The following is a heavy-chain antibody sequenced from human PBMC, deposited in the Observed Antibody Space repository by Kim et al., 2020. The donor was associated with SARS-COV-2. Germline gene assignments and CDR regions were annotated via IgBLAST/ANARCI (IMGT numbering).Heavy chain of an antibody. CDR3: ARVPPGYVGFLGWFDP. Sequence: SETLSLTCTVSGGSISSGGYYWSWIRQHPGKGLEWIGYIYYSGSTYYNPSLKSRVTISVDTSKNQFSLKLSSVTAADTAVYYCARVPPGYVGFLGWFDPWGQGTLVTVSS. CDR1: GGSISSGGYY. J-gene: IGHJ5*02. CDR2: IYYSGST. D-gene: IGHD2-2*01. V-gene: IGHV4-31*03.